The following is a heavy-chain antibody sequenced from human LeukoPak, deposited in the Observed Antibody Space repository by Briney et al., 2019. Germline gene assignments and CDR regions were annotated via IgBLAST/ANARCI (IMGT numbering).Heavy chain of an antibody. CDR2: ISSSSSYI. CDR3: ARDNYYGSGGPTYFDY. J-gene: IGHJ4*02. Sequence: GGSLRLSCAASGFTFSSYSMNWVRQAPGKGLEWVSSISSSSSYIYYADSVKGRFTISRDNAKNSLYLQMNSLRAEDTAVYYCARDNYYGSGGPTYFDYWGQGTLVTVSS. CDR1: GFTFSSYS. D-gene: IGHD3-10*01. V-gene: IGHV3-21*01.